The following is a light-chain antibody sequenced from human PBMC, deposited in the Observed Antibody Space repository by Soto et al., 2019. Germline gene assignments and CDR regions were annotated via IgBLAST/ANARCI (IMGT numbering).Light chain of an antibody. V-gene: IGLV2-14*02. J-gene: IGLJ1*01. CDR1: SGYVGTYSL. CDR3: TSYTSSSTYV. Sequence: QSVLAQPASVSGSPGQSITISCTGASGYVGTYSLVSWYQQHPGKAPKVVIYEGHKRPSGVPDRFSGSTSVNTASLTISGLQTEDEAEYYCTSYTSSSTYVFGTGTKVTVL. CDR2: EGH.